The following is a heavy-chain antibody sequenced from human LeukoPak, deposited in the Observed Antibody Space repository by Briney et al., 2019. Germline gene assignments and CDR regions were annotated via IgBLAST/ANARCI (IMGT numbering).Heavy chain of an antibody. Sequence: ASVKVSCKASGYTFTSYDINWVRQATGRGLEWMGWMNPNSGNTGYAQMFQGRVTITRNTSISTAYMELSSLRSEDTAVYYCARGDFLSSTSCYTCGEGPYYYYYMDVWGKGTTVTVSS. D-gene: IGHD2-2*02. CDR3: ARGDFLSSTSCYTCGEGPYYYYYMDV. CDR1: GYTFTSYD. J-gene: IGHJ6*03. V-gene: IGHV1-8*03. CDR2: MNPNSGNT.